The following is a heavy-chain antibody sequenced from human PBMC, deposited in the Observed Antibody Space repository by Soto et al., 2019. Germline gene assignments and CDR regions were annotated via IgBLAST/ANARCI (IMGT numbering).Heavy chain of an antibody. D-gene: IGHD3-10*01. J-gene: IGHJ6*02. CDR3: AREGVITMVREGLMDV. V-gene: IGHV4-61*01. CDR2: IYYSGST. CDR1: GGSVSSGSYY. Sequence: SETLSLTCTVSGGSVSSGSYYWSWIRQPPGKGLEWIGYIYYSGSTNYNPSLKSRVTISVDTSKNQFSLKLSSVTAADTAVYYCAREGVITMVREGLMDVWGQGTTVTVSS.